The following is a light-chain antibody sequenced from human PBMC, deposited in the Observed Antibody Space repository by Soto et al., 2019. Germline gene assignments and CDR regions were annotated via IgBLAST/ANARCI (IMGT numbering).Light chain of an antibody. CDR2: EVS. V-gene: IGLV2-14*01. CDR1: SSDIGGYNH. J-gene: IGLJ1*01. CDR3: SSYTSSDTYV. Sequence: SVLTQPASVSGSPGQSITISCTGTSSDIGGYNHVSWYQQHPGKAPKLMIYEVSDRPSGVSFRFSGSKSGNTASLTISGLQAEDEADYYCSSYTSSDTYVFGSGTKVTVL.